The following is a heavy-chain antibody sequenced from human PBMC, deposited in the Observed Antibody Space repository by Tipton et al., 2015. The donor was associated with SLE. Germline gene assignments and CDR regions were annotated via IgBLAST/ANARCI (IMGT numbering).Heavy chain of an antibody. Sequence: SLRLSCAASGFTFSSYTMTWVRQAPGKGLEWVSSITGGSDGTTYADSVKGWFTISRDNSQNTLYLQMNSLRAEDTAVYYCALPRDAIAADNPFNHWGQAPLFT. J-gene: IGHJ4*02. CDR1: GFTFSSYT. D-gene: IGHD2-15*01. V-gene: IGHV3-23*01. CDR2: ITGGSDGT. CDR3: ALPRDAIAADNPFNH.